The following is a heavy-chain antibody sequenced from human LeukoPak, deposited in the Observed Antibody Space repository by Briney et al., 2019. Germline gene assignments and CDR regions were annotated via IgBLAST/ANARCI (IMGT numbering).Heavy chain of an antibody. J-gene: IGHJ4*02. CDR2: ISGSGGST. Sequence: GGSLRLSCAASGFTFSSYAMSWVRQAPGKGLEWVSAISGSGGSTYYADSVKGRFTISRDNSKNSLYLQMTSLRAEDTAVYYCAKIRGFGELFIPYLDYWGQGTLVTVSS. V-gene: IGHV3-23*01. CDR1: GFTFSSYA. CDR3: AKIRGFGELFIPYLDY. D-gene: IGHD3-10*01.